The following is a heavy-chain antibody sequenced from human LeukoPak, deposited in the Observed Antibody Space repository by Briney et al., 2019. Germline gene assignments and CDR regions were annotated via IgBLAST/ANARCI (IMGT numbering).Heavy chain of an antibody. CDR2: ISSSSSYI. J-gene: IGHJ4*02. V-gene: IGHV3-21*01. CDR1: GFTSSSYS. D-gene: IGHD4-23*01. CDR3: ARDLHYGGNLDY. Sequence: PGGSLRLSCAASGFTSSSYSMNWVRQAPGKGLEGVSSISSSSSYIYYADSVKGRFTISRDNAKNSLYLQMNSLRAEDTAVYYCARDLHYGGNLDYWGQGTLVTVSS.